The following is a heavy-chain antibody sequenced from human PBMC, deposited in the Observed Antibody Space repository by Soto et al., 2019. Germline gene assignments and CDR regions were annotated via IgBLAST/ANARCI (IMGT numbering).Heavy chain of an antibody. V-gene: IGHV3-30*18. CDR1: GFTFSYYG. Sequence: PGGSLRLSCAASGFTFSYYGMHWVRQAPGKGLEWVAVISYDGSKKCHADSVKGRFTISRDNSRNTLYLQMNSLRAEDTAVYYCAKDPRPITMIVGPSTGFDYWGQGTLVTVSS. CDR3: AKDPRPITMIVGPSTGFDY. D-gene: IGHD3-22*01. CDR2: ISYDGSKK. J-gene: IGHJ4*02.